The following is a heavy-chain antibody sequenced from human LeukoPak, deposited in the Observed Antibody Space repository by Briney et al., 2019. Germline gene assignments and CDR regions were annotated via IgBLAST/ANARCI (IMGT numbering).Heavy chain of an antibody. J-gene: IGHJ4*02. D-gene: IGHD1-26*01. V-gene: IGHV1-8*02. CDR3: ATDRSYFFDY. Sequence: GASVKVSCKASGYTFTSYDINWVRQATGQGLEWMGWMNPNSGNTGYAQKFQGRVAMTEDTSTDTAYMELSGLRSEDTAVYYCATDRSYFFDYWGQGTLVTVSS. CDR1: GYTFTSYD. CDR2: MNPNSGNT.